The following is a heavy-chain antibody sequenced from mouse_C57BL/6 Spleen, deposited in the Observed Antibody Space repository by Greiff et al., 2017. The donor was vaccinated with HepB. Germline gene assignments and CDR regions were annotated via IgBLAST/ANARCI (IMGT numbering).Heavy chain of an antibody. CDR3: ASRERLGYFDF. D-gene: IGHD2-12*01. V-gene: IGHV5-12*01. CDR1: GFTFSDYY. J-gene: IGHJ1*03. Sequence: EVQRVESGGGLVQPGGSLKLSCAASGFTFSDYYMYWVRQTPEKRLEWVAYISNGGGSTYYPDTVKGRFTISRDNATNTLYLQMSRLKSEDTAMYYCASRERLGYFDFWGTGTTVTVSS. CDR2: ISNGGGST.